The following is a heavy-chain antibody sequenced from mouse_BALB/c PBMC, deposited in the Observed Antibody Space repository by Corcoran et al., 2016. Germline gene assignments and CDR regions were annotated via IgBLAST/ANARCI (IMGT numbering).Heavy chain of an antibody. V-gene: IGHV3-6*02. D-gene: IGHD1-2*01. CDR2: ISYDGSN. CDR3: ATLLRPFDY. CDR1: SYSITSGYY. Sequence: DVQLQESGPGLVKPSQSLSLTCSVTSYSITSGYYWNWIRQFPGNKLEWMGYISYDGSNNYNPSLRNRISITRDTSKNQFFLKLNSVTTEDTATYYCATLLRPFDYWGQGTTLTVSS. J-gene: IGHJ2*01.